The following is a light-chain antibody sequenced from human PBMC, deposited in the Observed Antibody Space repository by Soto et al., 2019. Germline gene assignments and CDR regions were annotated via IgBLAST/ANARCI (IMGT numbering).Light chain of an antibody. CDR1: LTISSW. Sequence: DIHMSQSASSVSVSVGHRVIITCGASLTISSWVAWYQQIPGQAPKLLIYHASILQTGVPSRFRGTGSGTDFTLTINSLQPEDFETYYCQQAKSFPITFGQGTRLEIK. CDR2: HAS. CDR3: QQAKSFPIT. V-gene: IGKV1-12*01. J-gene: IGKJ5*01.